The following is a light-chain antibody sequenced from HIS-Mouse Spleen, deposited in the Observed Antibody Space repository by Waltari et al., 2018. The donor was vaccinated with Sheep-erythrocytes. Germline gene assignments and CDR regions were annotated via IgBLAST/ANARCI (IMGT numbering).Light chain of an antibody. CDR1: KLGDKY. CDR3: QAWDSSTAWV. CDR2: QDR. V-gene: IGLV3-1*01. J-gene: IGLJ3*02. Sequence: SYELTQPPSVSVSPGQTASITCSGDKLGDKYACWYQQKPGQSPVLVIYQDRKRPSGSPERFSGSNSGNTATLTISGTQAMDEADYYCQAWDSSTAWVFGGGTKLTVL.